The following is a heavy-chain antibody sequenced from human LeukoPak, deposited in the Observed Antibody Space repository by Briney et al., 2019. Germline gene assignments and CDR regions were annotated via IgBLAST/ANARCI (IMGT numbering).Heavy chain of an antibody. CDR3: ARDVGGSLDY. CDR2: IKEDESAK. V-gene: IGHV3-7*01. Sequence: GGSLRLSCAASGFTFSSYWMAWVRQAPGKGLEWVANIKEDESAKHQADSVKGRFTISRDNAQNSLYLQMSSLRGEDTAVYYCARDVGGSLDYWGRGTVVTVSA. D-gene: IGHD1-26*01. J-gene: IGHJ4*02. CDR1: GFTFSSYW.